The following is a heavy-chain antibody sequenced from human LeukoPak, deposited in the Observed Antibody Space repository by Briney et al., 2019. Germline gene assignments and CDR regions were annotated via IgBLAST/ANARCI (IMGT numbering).Heavy chain of an antibody. Sequence: QTGGSLRLSCAASGFTFSSYAMSWVRQAPGKALEWVSAISGSGGSTYYADSVKGRFTISRDNSKNTLYLQMNSLRAEDTAVYYCAKDVSGSGSPSSFDYWGQGNLVTVSS. V-gene: IGHV3-23*01. CDR1: GFTFSSYA. J-gene: IGHJ4*02. CDR2: ISGSGGST. D-gene: IGHD3-10*01. CDR3: AKDVSGSGSPSSFDY.